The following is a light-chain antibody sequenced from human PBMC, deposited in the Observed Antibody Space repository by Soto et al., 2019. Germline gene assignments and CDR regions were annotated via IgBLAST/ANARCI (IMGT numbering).Light chain of an antibody. Sequence: EIVLTQSPATLSLSPGERATLSCRASQSVNSYLAWYQQKPGQAPRLLIYDASNRATGMPARFGGSGSGTDFTLTICSLEPEDFAVYYCQQRNYWLTFGGGTKVEIK. CDR2: DAS. CDR3: QQRNYWLT. J-gene: IGKJ4*01. CDR1: QSVNSY. V-gene: IGKV3-11*01.